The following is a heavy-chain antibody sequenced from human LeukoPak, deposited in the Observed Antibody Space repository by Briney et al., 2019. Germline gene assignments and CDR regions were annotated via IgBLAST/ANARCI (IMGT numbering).Heavy chain of an antibody. CDR3: AGTRASLVYFDY. V-gene: IGHV3-21*01. Sequence: AGGSLRLSCAASGFTFSSYSMNWVRQAPGKGLEWVSSISSSSSYIYYADSVKGRFTISRDNAKDSLYLQMNSLRAEDTAVYYCAGTRASLVYFDYWGQGTLVTVSS. CDR2: ISSSSSYI. J-gene: IGHJ4*02. D-gene: IGHD3-3*02. CDR1: GFTFSSYS.